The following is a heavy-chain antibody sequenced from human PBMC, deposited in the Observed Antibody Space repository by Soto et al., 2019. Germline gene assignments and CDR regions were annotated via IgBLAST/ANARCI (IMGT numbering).Heavy chain of an antibody. D-gene: IGHD2-2*01. Sequence: SETLSLTCTVSGGSIRNYYWSWIRQPPGKGLEWIGYIYYSGSTNYNPSLKSRVTISVDTSKNQFSLKLSSVTAADTAVYYCARDRVMRGGSTSHQYYFYGMAVWGQGTTVTVSS. J-gene: IGHJ6*02. V-gene: IGHV4-59*01. CDR2: IYYSGST. CDR1: GGSIRNYY. CDR3: ARDRVMRGGSTSHQYYFYGMAV.